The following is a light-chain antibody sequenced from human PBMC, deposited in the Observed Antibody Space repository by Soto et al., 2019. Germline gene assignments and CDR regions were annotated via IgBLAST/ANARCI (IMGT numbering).Light chain of an antibody. V-gene: IGKV3-15*01. J-gene: IGKJ2*01. CDR2: GAS. CDR3: QQYNNWPPNYT. CDR1: QSVSSN. Sequence: EIVMTQSPATLSVSAGDRATLSCRASQSVSSNLAWYQQKPGQAPRLLIYGASTRATDIPARFSGSGSGTEFTLTISSLQSEDFAVYFCQQYNNWPPNYTFGQGTKVDIK.